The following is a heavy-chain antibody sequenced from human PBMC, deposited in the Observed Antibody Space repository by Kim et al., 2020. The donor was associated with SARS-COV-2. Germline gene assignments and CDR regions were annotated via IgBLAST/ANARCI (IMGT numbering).Heavy chain of an antibody. Sequence: ASVKVSCKASGYTLTGYYLHWVRQAPGQGLEWMGWINPNGGATNYAQKFQGRVTMARDVTMARDTSISTAYMELSRLRSDDTAVFYCTRLAGTGAGMDGW. CDR3: TRLAGTGAGMDG. D-gene: IGHD1-7*01. V-gene: IGHV1-2*02. CDR2: INPNGGAT. CDR1: GYTLTGYY. J-gene: IGHJ6*01.